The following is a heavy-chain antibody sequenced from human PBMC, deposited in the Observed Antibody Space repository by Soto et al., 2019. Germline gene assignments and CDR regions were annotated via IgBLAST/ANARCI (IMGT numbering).Heavy chain of an antibody. CDR3: ATRTDYYDSSGSPGAFDI. D-gene: IGHD3-22*01. V-gene: IGHV1-69*02. CDR2: IIPILGIA. J-gene: IGHJ3*02. Sequence: ASVKVSCKASGGTFSSYTISWVRQAPGQGLEWMGRIIPILGIANYAQKFPGRVTITADKSTSTAYMELSSLRSEDTAVYYCATRTDYYDSSGSPGAFDIWGQGTMVTVSS. CDR1: GGTFSSYT.